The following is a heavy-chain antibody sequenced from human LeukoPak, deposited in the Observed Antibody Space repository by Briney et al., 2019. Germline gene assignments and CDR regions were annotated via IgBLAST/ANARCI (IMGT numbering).Heavy chain of an antibody. CDR1: GFTFSSYG. CDR3: ARGLAAASTSPFDY. Sequence: GGSLRLSCAASGFTFSSYGMHWVRQAPGKGLEWVAGIWYDGSNKYYADSVKGRFTISRDNSKNTLSLQMNSLRGEDTALYYCARGLAAASTSPFDYWGQGTLVTVSS. CDR2: IWYDGSNK. J-gene: IGHJ4*02. D-gene: IGHD6-13*01. V-gene: IGHV3-33*08.